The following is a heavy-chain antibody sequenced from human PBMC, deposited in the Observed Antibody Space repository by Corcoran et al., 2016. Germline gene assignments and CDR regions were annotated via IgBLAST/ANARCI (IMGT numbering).Heavy chain of an antibody. Sequence: EVQLAEFGGGLVKPGGSLRLSCAVSDFTFSGAWMNWVRQAPGKGLEWVGHIKKKVERGATNYAVPVKGRFVISRDDSKNTLYLQMNSLKTEDTAVYYCTTDSMMGHWGQGTLVTVSS. D-gene: IGHD3-16*01. CDR1: DFTFSGAW. CDR3: TTDSMMGH. J-gene: IGHJ4*02. V-gene: IGHV3-15*07. CDR2: IKKKVERGAT.